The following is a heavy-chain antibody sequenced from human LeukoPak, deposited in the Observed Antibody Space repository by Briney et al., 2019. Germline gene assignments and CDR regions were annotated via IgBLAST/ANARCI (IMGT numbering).Heavy chain of an antibody. CDR3: ARENDYVWGSYRRYFDY. J-gene: IGHJ4*02. Sequence: SETLSLTCTVSGGSISSYYWSWIRQPPGKGLEWIGYIYYNGSTNYNPSLKSRVTISVDTFENQFSLKLSSVTAADTAVYYCARENDYVWGSYRRYFDYWGQGSLVTVSS. V-gene: IGHV4-59*01. CDR1: GGSISSYY. D-gene: IGHD3-16*02. CDR2: IYYNGST.